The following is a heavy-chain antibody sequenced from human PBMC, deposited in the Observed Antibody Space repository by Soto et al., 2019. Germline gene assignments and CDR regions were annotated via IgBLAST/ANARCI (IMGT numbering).Heavy chain of an antibody. Sequence: HPGGSLKRYCAASGFTFSSYAMSWVRQAPGKGLEWVSAISGSGGSTYYADSVKGRFTISRDNSKNTLYLQMNSLRAEDTAVYYCAKSPKWFGELFNWFDPWGQGLLVSVS. CDR3: AKSPKWFGELFNWFDP. V-gene: IGHV3-23*01. CDR1: GFTFSSYA. D-gene: IGHD3-10*01. J-gene: IGHJ5*01. CDR2: ISGSGGST.